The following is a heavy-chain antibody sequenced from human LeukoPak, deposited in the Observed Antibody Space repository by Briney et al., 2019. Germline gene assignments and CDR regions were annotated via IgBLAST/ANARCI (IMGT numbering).Heavy chain of an antibody. D-gene: IGHD4/OR15-4a*01. Sequence: ESLRLSCTVSGFTVGSDSMSWVRQAPGKGLEWVSFIYSGGSTHYSDSVKGRFTISRDNSKNTLYLQMNSLRAEDTAVYYCARRAGAYSHPYDYWGQGTLVTVSS. CDR2: IYSGGST. J-gene: IGHJ4*02. CDR1: GFTVGSDS. V-gene: IGHV3-53*01. CDR3: ARRAGAYSHPYDY.